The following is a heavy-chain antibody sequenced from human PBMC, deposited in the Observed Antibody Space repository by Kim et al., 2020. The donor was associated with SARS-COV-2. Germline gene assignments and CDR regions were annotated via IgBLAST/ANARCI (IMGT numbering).Heavy chain of an antibody. CDR2: INAGIGNT. Sequence: ASVKVSCKASGYTFTSYAMHWVRQAPGQRLEWMGWINAGIGNTKYSQKFQGRVTITRDTSASTAYMELSSLRSEDTAVYYCARGHITIFGVANYWGQGTLVTVSS. CDR1: GYTFTSYA. J-gene: IGHJ4*02. CDR3: ARGHITIFGVANY. V-gene: IGHV1-3*01. D-gene: IGHD3-3*01.